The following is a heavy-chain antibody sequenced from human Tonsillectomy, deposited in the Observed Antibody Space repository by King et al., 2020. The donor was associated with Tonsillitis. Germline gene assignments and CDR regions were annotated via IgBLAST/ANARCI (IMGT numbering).Heavy chain of an antibody. D-gene: IGHD5-12*01. V-gene: IGHV4-4*07. CDR2: IYTTGST. Sequence: QLQESGPGLVKPSETLSLTCTVSGGSISSYYWSWIRQPAGKGLEWIGRIYTTGSTNYNPSLKSRVTMSVDRSKNHFSLKLSSVTAADTHVYYCARDGIYSGPPKDWGQGTLVAVSP. J-gene: IGHJ4*02. CDR1: GGSISSYY. CDR3: ARDGIYSGPPKD.